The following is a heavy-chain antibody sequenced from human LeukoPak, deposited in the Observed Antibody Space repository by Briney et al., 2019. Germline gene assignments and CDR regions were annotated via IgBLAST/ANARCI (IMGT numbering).Heavy chain of an antibody. J-gene: IGHJ4*02. D-gene: IGHD2-2*01. CDR1: GYTFTGYY. V-gene: IGHV1-2*02. Sequence: ASVTVSCKASGYTFTGYYMHWVRQAPGQGLEWMGWINPNSGGTNYAEKFQGRVTITADESTTTAYLELNSLRSEDTAVYYCAICSSTWSGDRPDSWGQGSLVTVSS. CDR2: INPNSGGT. CDR3: AICSSTWSGDRPDS.